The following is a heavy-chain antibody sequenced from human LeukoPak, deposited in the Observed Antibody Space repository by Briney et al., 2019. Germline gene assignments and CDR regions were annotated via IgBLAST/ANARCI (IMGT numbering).Heavy chain of an antibody. CDR1: GVTFKNYA. CDR2: ISGSGVIT. CDR3: ARVVDHDYGDYYLDY. D-gene: IGHD4-17*01. V-gene: IGHV3-23*01. J-gene: IGHJ4*02. Sequence: GGSLRLSCAPSGVTFKNYAMNWVRQAPGKGLEWVSAISGSGVITHYADSVKGRLTTSTDNSKNTLYLQMNSLRAEDTAVYYCARVVDHDYGDYYLDYWGQGTLVTVSS.